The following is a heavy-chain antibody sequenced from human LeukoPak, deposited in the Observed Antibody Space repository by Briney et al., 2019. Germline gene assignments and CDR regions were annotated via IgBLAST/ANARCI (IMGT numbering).Heavy chain of an antibody. CDR2: ISSSSSTI. J-gene: IGHJ4*02. Sequence: GGSLRLSCAASGFTFSSYSMNWVRQAPGKGLEWVSYISSSSSTIYYADSVKGRFTISRDNAKNSLYLQMNSLRAEDTAVYYCARGDDWSDFDYWGQGTLVTVSS. CDR1: GFTFSSYS. D-gene: IGHD3-9*01. CDR3: ARGDDWSDFDY. V-gene: IGHV3-48*01.